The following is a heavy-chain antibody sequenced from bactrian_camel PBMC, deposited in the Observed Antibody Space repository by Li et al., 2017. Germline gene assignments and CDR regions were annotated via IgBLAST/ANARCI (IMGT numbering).Heavy chain of an antibody. V-gene: IGHV3S1*01. CDR2: IGTGDTNT. CDR1: LYSYRSYC. CDR3: AAADRIWCSDMWYLRRTYNV. D-gene: IGHD2*01. Sequence: HVQLVESGGGSVQAGGSLTLSCRASLYSYRSYCLAWFRQVPGKEREEVAAIGTGDTNTYYADFVEGRFRISQDTPKNFVCLRMDALKPEDTAMYYCAAADRIWCSDMWYLRRTYNVWGQGTQVTVS. J-gene: IGHJ4*01.